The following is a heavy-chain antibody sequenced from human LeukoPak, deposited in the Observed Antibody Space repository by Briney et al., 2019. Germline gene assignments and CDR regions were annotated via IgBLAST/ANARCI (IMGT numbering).Heavy chain of an antibody. CDR2: INPNSGDT. J-gene: IGHJ2*01. CDR3: ARSGSRSGPWDWFFDL. V-gene: IGHV1-2*02. Sequence: GRSLRLSCAASGFTFSSYGMHWVRQAPGQGLEWMGWINPNSGDTKFAQKFQGRVTMTRDTSISTAYMELSRLRSDDTAVYYCARSGSRSGPWDWFFDLWGRGTLVIVSS. CDR1: GFTFSSYG. D-gene: IGHD1-26*01.